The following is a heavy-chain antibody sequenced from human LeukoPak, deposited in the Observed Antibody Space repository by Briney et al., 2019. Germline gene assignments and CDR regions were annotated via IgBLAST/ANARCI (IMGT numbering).Heavy chain of an antibody. V-gene: IGHV3-21*01. CDR1: GFTFSSYS. CDR3: ARGTNGAFDI. CDR2: ISSSSDYI. J-gene: IGHJ3*02. Sequence: PWGSLRLSCAASGFTFSSYSMNWVRQAPGKGLEWVSSISSSSDYIYRADSLRGRFTISRDNAKNSLYLQMNSLRAEDTAVYYCARGTNGAFDIWGLGTMVTVSS. D-gene: IGHD2-8*01.